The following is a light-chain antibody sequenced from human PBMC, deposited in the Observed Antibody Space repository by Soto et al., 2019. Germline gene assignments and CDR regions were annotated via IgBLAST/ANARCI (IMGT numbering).Light chain of an antibody. J-gene: IGKJ1*01. CDR2: DAS. CDR1: QSVSGW. CDR3: QQYETYSAT. V-gene: IGKV1-5*01. Sequence: DILLTQSPSSLSASVGDRVTITCRASQSVSGWLAWYQQRPGKAPVLLVYDASALPRGVPPRFSGSGSGTEFTLTISSLQPDDFASYYCQQYETYSATFGQGTKVDIK.